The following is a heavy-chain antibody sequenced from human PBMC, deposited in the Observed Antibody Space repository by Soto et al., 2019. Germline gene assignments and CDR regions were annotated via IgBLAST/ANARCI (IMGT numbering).Heavy chain of an antibody. Sequence: EVQLLESGGGLVQPGESLRVSCAASGFTFSSYAMTWVRQAPGKGLDWVSSIGLTTGDTYYADSVKGRFTVSRDNSKNTLYLQMNSLRAEDTAVYYCAQHYYGDYKPYDIWGQGTMVTVSS. CDR3: AQHYYGDYKPYDI. CDR2: IGLTTGDT. V-gene: IGHV3-23*01. J-gene: IGHJ3*02. CDR1: GFTFSSYA. D-gene: IGHD4-17*01.